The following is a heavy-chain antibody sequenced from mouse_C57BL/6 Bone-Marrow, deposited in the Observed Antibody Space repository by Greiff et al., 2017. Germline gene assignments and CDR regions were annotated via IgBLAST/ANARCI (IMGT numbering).Heavy chain of an antibody. CDR2: IDPENGDT. J-gene: IGHJ2*01. CDR3: TIYYGNPFDY. Sequence: VQLQQSGAELVRPGASVKLSCTASGFNIKDDYMHSVKQRPEQGLEWIGWIDPENGDTEYASKFQGKSTITADTSSNTAYLQLSSLTSEDTAVYYCTIYYGNPFDYWGQGTTLTVSS. D-gene: IGHD2-1*01. V-gene: IGHV14-4*01. CDR1: GFNIKDDY.